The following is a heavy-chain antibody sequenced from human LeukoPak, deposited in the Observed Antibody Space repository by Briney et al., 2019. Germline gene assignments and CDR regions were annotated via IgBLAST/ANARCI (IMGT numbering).Heavy chain of an antibody. D-gene: IGHD1-26*01. V-gene: IGHV3-7*01. CDR3: VRDPGWGAFDI. Sequence: GGSLRLSCTASGFSFSNYAMSWVRQAPGKGLEWVAIINPDGSTTGYVDSVKGRFTISRDNAKNSLCLQLNSLRAEDTAVYYCVRDPGWGAFDIWGQGTMVTVSS. J-gene: IGHJ3*02. CDR1: GFSFSNYA. CDR2: INPDGSTT.